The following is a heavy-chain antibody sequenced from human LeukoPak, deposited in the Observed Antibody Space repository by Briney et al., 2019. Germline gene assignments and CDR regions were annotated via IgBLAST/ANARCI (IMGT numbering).Heavy chain of an antibody. CDR2: ISYDGSNK. V-gene: IGHV3-30*04. Sequence: GGFLRLSCAASGFTFSSYAMHWVRQAPGKGLEWVAVISYDGSNKYYADSVKGRFTISRDNSKNTLYLQTNSLRAEDTAVYYCVRVSGYDYSYWGQGTLVTVSS. D-gene: IGHD5-12*01. CDR3: VRVSGYDYSY. CDR1: GFTFSSYA. J-gene: IGHJ4*02.